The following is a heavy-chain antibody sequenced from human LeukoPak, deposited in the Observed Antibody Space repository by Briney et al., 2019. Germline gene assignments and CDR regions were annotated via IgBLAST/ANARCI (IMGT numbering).Heavy chain of an antibody. V-gene: IGHV1-69*13. Sequence: SVKVSCKASGGTFSSYAICWVRQAPGQGLEWMGGIIPIFGTANYAQKFQGRVTITADESTSTAYMELSSLRSEDTAVYYCARGFYDSSGYHPLDYWGQGTLVTVSS. J-gene: IGHJ4*02. CDR2: IIPIFGTA. CDR3: ARGFYDSSGYHPLDY. CDR1: GGTFSSYA. D-gene: IGHD3-22*01.